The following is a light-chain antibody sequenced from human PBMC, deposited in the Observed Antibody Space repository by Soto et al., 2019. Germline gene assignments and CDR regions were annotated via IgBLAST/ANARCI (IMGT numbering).Light chain of an antibody. J-gene: IGLJ1*01. CDR3: AAWDDSLNGLV. CDR1: SSNIGAGYD. V-gene: IGLV1-40*01. Sequence: QSVLTQPPSVSGAPGQRVTISCTGSSSNIGAGYDVHWYQQLPGTAPKLLIYGNSNRPSGVPDRFSGSKSGISASLAISGLQSEDEADYSCAAWDDSLNGLVFGAGTKLTVL. CDR2: GNS.